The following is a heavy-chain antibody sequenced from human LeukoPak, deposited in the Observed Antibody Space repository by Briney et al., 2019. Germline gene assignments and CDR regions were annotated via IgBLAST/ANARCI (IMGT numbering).Heavy chain of an antibody. D-gene: IGHD4/OR15-4a*01. CDR2: ISSSSTTI. CDR1: GLTFSTYG. J-gene: IGHJ4*02. V-gene: IGHV3-48*04. CDR3: ARAVYGAPYFFDY. Sequence: GGSLRLSCAASGLTFSTYGMNWVRQAPGKGLELVSYISSSSTTIYYADSVKGRFTISRDNAKNSLYLQMNSLRAEDTAVYYCARAVYGAPYFFDYWGQGTLVTVSS.